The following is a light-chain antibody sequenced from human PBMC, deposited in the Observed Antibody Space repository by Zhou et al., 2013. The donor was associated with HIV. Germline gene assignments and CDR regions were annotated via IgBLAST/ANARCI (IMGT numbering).Light chain of an antibody. CDR1: QSISSY. CDR2: AAS. Sequence: DIQMTQSPSSLSASVGDRVTITCRASQSISSYLNWYQQKPGKAPKLLIYAASSLQSGVPSRFSGSGSGTDFTLTISSLQPEDFATYYCQQSYSTPTXTF. CDR3: QQSYSTPTXT. V-gene: IGKV1-39*01. J-gene: IGKJ5*01.